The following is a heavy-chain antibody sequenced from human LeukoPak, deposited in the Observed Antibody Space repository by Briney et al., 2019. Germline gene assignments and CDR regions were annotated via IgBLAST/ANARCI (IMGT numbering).Heavy chain of an antibody. J-gene: IGHJ6*03. CDR3: ARDPYSGGYGDYYYYYMDL. D-gene: IGHD1-26*01. V-gene: IGHV3-11*04. Sequence: TGGSLRLSCAASGFTFSDYYMSWIRQAPGKGLEWVSYISSSGSTIYYVDSVKGRFTISRDNAKNSLYLQMNSLRAEDTAVYYCARDPYSGGYGDYYYYYMDLWGQGTLVTVSS. CDR2: ISSSGSTI. CDR1: GFTFSDYY.